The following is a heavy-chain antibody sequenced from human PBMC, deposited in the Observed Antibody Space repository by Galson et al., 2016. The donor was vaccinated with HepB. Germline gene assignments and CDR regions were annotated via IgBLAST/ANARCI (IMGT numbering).Heavy chain of an antibody. CDR1: GYTLSGLS. CDR2: FQPENGET. V-gene: IGHV1-24*01. Sequence: SVKVSCKVSGYTLSGLSLHWVRQAPGKGLEWMGGFQPENGETVSAQNFQGRVSVTQDTSTDTAYMELSSLRSEDTAVYFCATDRPGANSWFTFDFWGQGTLVTVSS. CDR3: ATDRPGANSWFTFDF. J-gene: IGHJ4*02. D-gene: IGHD6-13*01.